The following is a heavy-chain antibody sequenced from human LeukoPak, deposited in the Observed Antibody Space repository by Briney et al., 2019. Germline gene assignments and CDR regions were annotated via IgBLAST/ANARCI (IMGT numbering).Heavy chain of an antibody. CDR1: GFTFSSYS. D-gene: IGHD2-15*01. CDR3: ARDSYYRSGTYYFDY. V-gene: IGHV3-21*01. Sequence: GGSLRLSCAASGFTFSSYSMNWVRQAPGKGLEWVSSISSSGHYLYYADSVRGRFTISRENAKNSLFLQMSSLRAEDTAVYYCARDSYYRSGTYYFDYWGQGTLVTVSS. CDR2: ISSSGHYL. J-gene: IGHJ4*02.